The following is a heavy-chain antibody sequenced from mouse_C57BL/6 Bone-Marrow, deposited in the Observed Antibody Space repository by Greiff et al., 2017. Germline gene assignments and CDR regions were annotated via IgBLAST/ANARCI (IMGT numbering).Heavy chain of an antibody. CDR2: ISSGSSTI. D-gene: IGHD1-3*01. CDR3: ASGEWGGAMDY. Sequence: EVKLVESGGGLVKPGGSLKLSCAASGFTFSDYGMHWVRQAPEKGLEWVAYISSGSSTIYYADTVKGRFTISRDNAKNTLFLQMTSLRSEDTAMYYCASGEWGGAMDYWGQGTSVTVSS. J-gene: IGHJ4*01. CDR1: GFTFSDYG. V-gene: IGHV5-17*01.